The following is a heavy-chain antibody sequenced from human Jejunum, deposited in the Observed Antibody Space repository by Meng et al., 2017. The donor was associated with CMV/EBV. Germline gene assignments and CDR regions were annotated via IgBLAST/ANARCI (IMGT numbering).Heavy chain of an antibody. CDR3: VKDRTPDGLFEFDF. J-gene: IGHJ4*02. Sequence: GLTFSTYSMNWVRQAPGKGLEWVSIIYGSGSTTIYAASVQGRFTISRDNSRNVVYLQMNSLRADDSGIYYCVKDRTPDGLFEFDFWGQGTLVTVSS. V-gene: IGHV3-23*03. CDR1: GLTFSTYS. D-gene: IGHD1-14*01. CDR2: IYGSGSTT.